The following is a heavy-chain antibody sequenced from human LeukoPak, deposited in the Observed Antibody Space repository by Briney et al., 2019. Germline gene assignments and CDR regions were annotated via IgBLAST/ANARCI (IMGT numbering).Heavy chain of an antibody. CDR3: AKDRIHIAVAGLDY. CDR1: GFTFSSYG. CDR2: ISHDGSNK. J-gene: IGHJ4*02. V-gene: IGHV3-30*18. D-gene: IGHD6-19*01. Sequence: PGRSLRLSCAASGFTFSSYGMHWVRQAPGKGLEWVAAISHDGSNKYYADSVKGRFTISRDNAKNSLYLQMNSLRAEDTALYYCAKDRIHIAVAGLDYWGQGTLVTVSS.